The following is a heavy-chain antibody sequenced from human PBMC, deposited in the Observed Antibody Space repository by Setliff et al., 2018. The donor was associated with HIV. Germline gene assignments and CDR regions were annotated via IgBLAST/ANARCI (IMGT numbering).Heavy chain of an antibody. J-gene: IGHJ4*02. V-gene: IGHV1-18*01. D-gene: IGHD1-1*01. CDR1: GYTLTELS. CDR2: ISAYNGNT. Sequence: ASVKVSCKISGYTLTELSIHWVRQAPGKGLEWMGWISAYNGNTNYAQKLQGRVTMTTDTSTSTAYMELRSLRSDDTAVYYCARRARESTALHSDWNDVLFFDYWGQGTLVTVSS. CDR3: ARRARESTALHSDWNDVLFFDY.